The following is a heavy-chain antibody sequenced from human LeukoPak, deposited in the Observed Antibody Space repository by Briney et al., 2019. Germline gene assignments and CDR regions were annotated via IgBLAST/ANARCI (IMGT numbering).Heavy chain of an antibody. V-gene: IGHV3-72*01. CDR3: VRVRHGGSFDY. J-gene: IGHJ4*02. D-gene: IGHD4-23*01. CDR2: IRNEANSYTT. Sequence: GGSLRLSCAASGFTFRNLYMDWVRQAPGEGLEWVGRIRNEANSYTTDYATSVKGRFTISRDDSKNSLFLQMNSLKTEDTAVYYCVRVRHGGSFDYWGQGTLVTVSS. CDR1: GFTFRNLY.